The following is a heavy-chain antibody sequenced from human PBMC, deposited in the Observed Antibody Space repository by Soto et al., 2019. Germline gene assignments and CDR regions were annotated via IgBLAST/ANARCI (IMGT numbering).Heavy chain of an antibody. CDR2: IDTSGTT. CDR3: ARGPRGYVYYHGMDV. D-gene: IGHD3-10*01. Sequence: PSETLSLTCTVSGGSISSYYCSWIRQSAGKGLERIGRIDTSGTTNYNPSLKSRVTMSVDASKNQFSLNLSSVTAADTAVYYCARGPRGYVYYHGMDVWGQGTTVTVSS. CDR1: GGSISSYY. V-gene: IGHV4-4*07. J-gene: IGHJ6*02.